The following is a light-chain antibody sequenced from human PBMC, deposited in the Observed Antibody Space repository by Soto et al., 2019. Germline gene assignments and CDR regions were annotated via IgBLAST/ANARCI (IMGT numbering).Light chain of an antibody. Sequence: EVVMTQSPATLSVSPGDRATLSCRASQSVDTNVAWYQQKPGQAPRLLVHSASTSATGIPDRFTGIGSGTDFTLTISGLQSDDFAVYYCQQYYNWPPYTFGQGTKLQIK. V-gene: IGKV3-15*01. CDR1: QSVDTN. CDR2: SAS. CDR3: QQYYNWPPYT. J-gene: IGKJ2*01.